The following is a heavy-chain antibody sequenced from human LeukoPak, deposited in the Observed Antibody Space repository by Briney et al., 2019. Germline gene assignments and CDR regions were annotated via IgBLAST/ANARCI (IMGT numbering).Heavy chain of an antibody. Sequence: SVKVSCKASGGTFSSYTISWVRQAPGQGLEWMGGIIPIVGIANYAQKFQGRVTITADKFTSTAYMEQSSLRSEDTAVYYCAREDTLVRGVIFSGMDVWGQGTTVTVSS. V-gene: IGHV1-69*10. J-gene: IGHJ6*02. CDR2: IIPIVGIA. CDR1: GGTFSSYT. CDR3: AREDTLVRGVIFSGMDV. D-gene: IGHD3-10*01.